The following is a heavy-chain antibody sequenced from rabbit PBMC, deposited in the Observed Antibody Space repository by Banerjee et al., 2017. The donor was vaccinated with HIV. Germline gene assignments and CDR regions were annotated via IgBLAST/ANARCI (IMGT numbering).Heavy chain of an antibody. CDR2: IDAGGSGST. Sequence: QSLEESGGDLVKPGASLTLTCTASGFSFSSSQWICWVRQAPGKGLEWIACIDAGGSGSTYYASWATGRFTVSRTSSTTVTLQMTSLTAADTATYFCAREPSGYYRGYYFNLWGPGTLVTVS. J-gene: IGHJ4*01. CDR1: GFSFSSSQW. D-gene: IGHD1-1*01. CDR3: AREPSGYYRGYYFNL. V-gene: IGHV1S40*01.